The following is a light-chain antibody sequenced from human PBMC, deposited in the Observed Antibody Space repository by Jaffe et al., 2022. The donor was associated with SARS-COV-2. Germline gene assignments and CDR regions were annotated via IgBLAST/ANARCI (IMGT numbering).Light chain of an antibody. V-gene: IGLV1-47*01. J-gene: IGLJ2*01. CDR2: RTN. Sequence: QSVLTQPPSASGTPGQTVTISCSGTRSNIATNYVYWYRQLPGTAPKALIYRTNQRPSGVPDRFSGSKSGTSASLAISGLRSEDEAAYYCATWDESLSGVVFGGGTTLTVL. CDR1: RSNIATNY. CDR3: ATWDESLSGVV.